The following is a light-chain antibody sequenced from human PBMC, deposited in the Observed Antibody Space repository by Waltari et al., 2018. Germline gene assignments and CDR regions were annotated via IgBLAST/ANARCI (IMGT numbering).Light chain of an antibody. CDR3: QQYKSYPWT. CDR1: QSISSW. J-gene: IGKJ1*01. CDR2: ETA. Sequence: DIQMTQSPSTLSASVGDRVTMSCRASQSISSWLAWYHQKPGKAPKLLISETASLEGGVPARFSGSGSGTEFTLTISSLQPDDFATYYCQQYKSYPWTCGQGTKVEIK. V-gene: IGKV1-5*03.